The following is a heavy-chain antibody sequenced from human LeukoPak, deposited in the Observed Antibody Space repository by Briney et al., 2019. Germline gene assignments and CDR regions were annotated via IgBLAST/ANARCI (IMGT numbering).Heavy chain of an antibody. D-gene: IGHD6-13*01. J-gene: IGHJ4*02. CDR2: IIPILGIA. CDR1: GGTFSSYA. V-gene: IGHV1-69*04. CDR3: AREEWKSNAKIAAGSLGSY. Sequence: ASVKVSCKASGGTFSSYAISWVRQAPGQGLEWMGRIIPILGIANYAQKFQGRVTITADKSTSTAYMELSSLRSEDTAVYYCAREEWKSNAKIAAGSLGSYWGQGTLVTVSS.